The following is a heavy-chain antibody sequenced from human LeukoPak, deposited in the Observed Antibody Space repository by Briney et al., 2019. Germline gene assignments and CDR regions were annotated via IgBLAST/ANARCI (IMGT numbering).Heavy chain of an antibody. CDR3: ARDRDYYNYFEY. D-gene: IGHD3-10*01. J-gene: IGHJ4*02. CDR1: GFTLSRSW. Sequence: GGSLRLSCAASGFTLSRSWVSCVRQAPGKWLLGVANIKQDGSEKYYVDSVKGRLPISRDNAKNPLYLQTNSLRGEDTAVYYCARDRDYYNYFEYWGQGTLVTVSS. CDR2: IKQDGSEK. V-gene: IGHV3-7*04.